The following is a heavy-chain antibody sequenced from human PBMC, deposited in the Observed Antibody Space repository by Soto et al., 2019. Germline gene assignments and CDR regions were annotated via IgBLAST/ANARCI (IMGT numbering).Heavy chain of an antibody. J-gene: IGHJ4*02. CDR2: ICDSGST. Sequence: SETLSLTCTVSSGSINKYCWSWVRQPPGKELEWIGYICDSGSTNYNPSLTSRVTMSVDTSKNQFSLNLSSMTAADTAIYYCARQGENDYFDFWGQGALVTVSS. V-gene: IGHV4-59*08. D-gene: IGHD3-16*01. CDR1: SGSINKYC. CDR3: ARQGENDYFDF.